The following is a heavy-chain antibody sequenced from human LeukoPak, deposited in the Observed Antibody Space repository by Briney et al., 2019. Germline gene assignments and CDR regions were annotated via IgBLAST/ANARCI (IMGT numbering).Heavy chain of an antibody. CDR3: AARGSDSLYFDY. D-gene: IGHD2-21*01. J-gene: IGHJ4*02. Sequence: SQTLSLTCTVSGGSISSGGYNWAWIRHPPGKALEWIGYIYYSGSTYYNPSLKSRVTISVDTSKNQFSLKLSSVTAADTAVYYCAARGSDSLYFDYWGQGTLVTVSS. CDR1: GGSISSGGYN. CDR2: IYYSGST. V-gene: IGHV4-31*03.